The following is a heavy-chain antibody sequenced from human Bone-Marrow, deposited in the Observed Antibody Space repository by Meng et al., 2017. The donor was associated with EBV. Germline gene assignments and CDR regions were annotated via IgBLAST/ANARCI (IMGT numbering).Heavy chain of an antibody. V-gene: IGHV3-21*01. D-gene: IGHD3-3*01. Sequence: EVQLVESGGGLFKPGGCLVRSRAASGFTFSSYSMNWVRQAPGKGLEWVSSISSSSSYIYYTDSVKGRFTISRDNAKNSLYLQMNSLRAEDTAVYYCARDTIFGALGIFDYWGQGPLVTVSS. J-gene: IGHJ4*02. CDR2: ISSSSSYI. CDR1: GFTFSSYS. CDR3: ARDTIFGALGIFDY.